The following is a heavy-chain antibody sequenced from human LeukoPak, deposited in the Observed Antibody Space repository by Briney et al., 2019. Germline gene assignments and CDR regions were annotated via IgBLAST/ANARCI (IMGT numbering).Heavy chain of an antibody. CDR1: GASISGIYW. CDR2: IHHSGST. J-gene: IGHJ5*02. Sequence: KSSETLSLTGAVSGASISGIYWWSWVRQPPGGGLEWIAEIHHSGSTHYNPSLKSRVSVSIAKSRAQLSLRRQSVNATATAYYSCARHGKCWFDLWGQGALVTVSS. D-gene: IGHD4-23*01. CDR3: ARHGKCWFDL. V-gene: IGHV4-4*02.